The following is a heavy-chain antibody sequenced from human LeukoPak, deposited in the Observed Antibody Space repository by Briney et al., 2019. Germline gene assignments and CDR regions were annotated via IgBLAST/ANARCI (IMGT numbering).Heavy chain of an antibody. V-gene: IGHV3-7*01. CDR3: ARVSRTTVRY. Sequence: GGSLRLSCTASGFTFSNFWMGWVRQAPGKGLEWVANIKQDETEKFYLGSVKGRFTISRDNAKNSLYLQMNSLRGEDTAVYYCARVSRTTVRYWGQGTLVTVSS. J-gene: IGHJ4*02. CDR1: GFTFSNFW. D-gene: IGHD4-17*01. CDR2: IKQDETEK.